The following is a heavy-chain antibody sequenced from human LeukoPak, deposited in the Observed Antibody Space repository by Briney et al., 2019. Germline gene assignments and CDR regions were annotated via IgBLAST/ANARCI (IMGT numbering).Heavy chain of an antibody. CDR1: GFTFDDYA. Sequence: GGSLRLSCAASGFTFDDYAMHWVRQAPGKGLEWVSGISWNSGSIGYADSVKGRFTISRDNAKNSLYLQMNSLRAEDTALYYCAKGGVVVAATEAFDIWGQGTMVTVSS. CDR3: AKGGVVVAATEAFDI. J-gene: IGHJ3*02. V-gene: IGHV3-9*01. D-gene: IGHD2-15*01. CDR2: ISWNSGSI.